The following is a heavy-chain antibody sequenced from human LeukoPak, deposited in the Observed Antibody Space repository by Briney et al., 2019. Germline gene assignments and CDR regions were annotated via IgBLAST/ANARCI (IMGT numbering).Heavy chain of an antibody. D-gene: IGHD3-10*01. V-gene: IGHV3-30-3*01. J-gene: IGHJ6*02. Sequence: GRSLRLSCVGSGFTFGHVALHWVRQAPGKGLEWVAVTSYNGSVNFYADSVRGRFTISRDNSKNTLFLQMSSLRVEDTAVYYCARDGYYYGSGSYFYYYYYGMDVWGQGTTVTVSS. CDR2: TSYNGSVN. CDR3: ARDGYYYGSGSYFYYYYYGMDV. CDR1: GFTFGHVA.